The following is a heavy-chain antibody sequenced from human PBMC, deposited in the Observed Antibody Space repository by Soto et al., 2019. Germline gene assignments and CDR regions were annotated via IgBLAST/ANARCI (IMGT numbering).Heavy chain of an antibody. CDR2: IKQDGSEK. Sequence: GGSLRLSCAASGFTFSSYWMSWVRQAPGKGLEWVANIKQDGSEKSYVDSVKGRFTISRDNAKNSLYLQMNSLRAEDTAVYYCARVLGLTGRPWFDPWGQGTLVTVSS. CDR3: ARVLGLTGRPWFDP. CDR1: GFTFSSYW. D-gene: IGHD3-16*01. V-gene: IGHV3-7*01. J-gene: IGHJ5*02.